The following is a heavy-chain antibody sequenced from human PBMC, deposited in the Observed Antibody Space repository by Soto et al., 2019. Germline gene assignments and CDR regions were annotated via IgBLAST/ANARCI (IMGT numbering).Heavy chain of an antibody. CDR1: GFTFSSYA. J-gene: IGHJ4*02. CDR3: AKEPYYYDSSGSIFDY. CDR2: ISGSGGST. D-gene: IGHD3-22*01. V-gene: IGHV3-23*01. Sequence: EVQLLESGGGLVQPGGSLRLSCAASGFTFSSYAMSWVRQAPGKGLEWVSAISGSGGSTYYADSVMGRFTISRDNSKNTLYLQMNSLRAEDTAVYYCAKEPYYYDSSGSIFDYWGQGTLVTVSS.